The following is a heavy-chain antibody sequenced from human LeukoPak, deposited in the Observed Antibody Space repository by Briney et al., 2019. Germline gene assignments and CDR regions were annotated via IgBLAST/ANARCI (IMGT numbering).Heavy chain of an antibody. CDR1: GGSISSGDYY. D-gene: IGHD1-14*01. V-gene: IGHV4-30-4*08. J-gene: IGHJ6*03. CDR3: ARTFLVANRPPLYYYYYYMDV. CDR2: IYYSGST. Sequence: PSQTLSLTCTVSGGSISSGDYYWSWIRQPPGKGLEWIGYIYYSGSTYYNPSLKSRVTISVDTSKNQFSLKLSSVTAADTAVYYCARTFLVANRPPLYYYYYYMDVWGKGTTVTVSS.